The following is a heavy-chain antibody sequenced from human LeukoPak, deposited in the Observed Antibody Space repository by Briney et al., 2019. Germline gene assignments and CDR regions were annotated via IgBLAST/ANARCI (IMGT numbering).Heavy chain of an antibody. CDR1: GFTFSSYG. Sequence: GGSLRLSCAASGFTFSSYGMHWVRQAPGKGLEWVAVISYDGSNKYYADSVKGRFTISRDNSKNTLYLQMNSLRAEDMALYYCAKDMGDGYNLGAFDIWGQGTMVTVSS. V-gene: IGHV3-30*18. CDR3: AKDMGDGYNLGAFDI. CDR2: ISYDGSNK. J-gene: IGHJ3*02. D-gene: IGHD5-24*01.